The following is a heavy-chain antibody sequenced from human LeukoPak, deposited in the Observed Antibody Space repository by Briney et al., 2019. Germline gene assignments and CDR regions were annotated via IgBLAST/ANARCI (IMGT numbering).Heavy chain of an antibody. CDR3: ARNDDYGDYVLFSY. CDR1: GFTFSSYW. J-gene: IGHJ4*02. CDR2: INSDGSST. D-gene: IGHD4-17*01. V-gene: IGHV3-74*01. Sequence: GGSLRLSCAASGFTFSSYWMHWVRHAPGKGLVWVSRINSDGSSTSYADSVKGRFTISRDNAKNTLYLQMNSLRAEDTAVYYCARNDDYGDYVLFSYWGQGTLVTVSS.